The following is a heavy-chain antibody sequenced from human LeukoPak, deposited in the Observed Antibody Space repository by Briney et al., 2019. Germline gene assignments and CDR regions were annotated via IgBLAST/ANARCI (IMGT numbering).Heavy chain of an antibody. CDR3: AKEHSSSAGGFDY. D-gene: IGHD6-6*01. V-gene: IGHV3-43D*03. CDR1: GFTFDDYA. CDR2: ISWDGGGT. Sequence: PGGSLRLSCAASGFTFDDYAMHWVRQAPGKGLEWVSLISWDGGGTYYADTVKGRFTISRDNSKNSLYLQMNSLRAEDTALYYCAKEHSSSAGGFDYWGQGTLVTVSS. J-gene: IGHJ4*02.